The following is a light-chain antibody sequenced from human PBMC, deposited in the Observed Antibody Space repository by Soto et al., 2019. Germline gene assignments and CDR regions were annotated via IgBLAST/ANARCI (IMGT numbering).Light chain of an antibody. CDR3: QQTYVTPLT. CDR1: QYISNS. CDR2: AAS. J-gene: IGKJ5*01. V-gene: IGKV1-39*01. Sequence: DIQMPQSPSSLSSSVGDRVTITCRATQYISNSLNWFQQKPGKAPQLLIYAASSLHSGVPSRFSGSGSGTDFTLTISSLQPEDFATYYCQQTYVTPLTFGQGTRLEI.